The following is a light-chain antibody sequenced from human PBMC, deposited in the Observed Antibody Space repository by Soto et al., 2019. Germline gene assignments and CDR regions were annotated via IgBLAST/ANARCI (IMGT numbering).Light chain of an antibody. J-gene: IGLJ3*02. CDR2: LNSDGSH. V-gene: IGLV4-69*01. CDR3: QTWGTGIRV. Sequence: QLVLTQSPSASASLRASGKLTCTLSSGHSSYAIAWHQQQPEKGPRYLMKLNSDGSHSKGDGIPDRFSGSSSGAERYLTISSLQSEDEADYYCQTWGTGIRVFGGGTKLTVL. CDR1: SGHSSYA.